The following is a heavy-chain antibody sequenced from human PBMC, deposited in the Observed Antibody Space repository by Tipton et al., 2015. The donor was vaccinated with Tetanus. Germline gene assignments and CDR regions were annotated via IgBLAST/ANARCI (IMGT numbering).Heavy chain of an antibody. Sequence: TLSLTCTVSGGSISSYYWTWIRQPPGRGLEWIGYVHYSGSTNYSPSLRSRVTLSVDTSKNQFSFKLSSVTAADTAVYYCARIGWLQQNKPAFDIWGQGTVVTVSS. D-gene: IGHD6-19*01. CDR3: ARIGWLQQNKPAFDI. V-gene: IGHV4-59*01. CDR1: GGSISSYY. CDR2: VHYSGST. J-gene: IGHJ3*02.